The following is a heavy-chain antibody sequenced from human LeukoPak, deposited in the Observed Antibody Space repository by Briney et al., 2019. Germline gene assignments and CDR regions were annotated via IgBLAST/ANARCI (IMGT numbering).Heavy chain of an antibody. J-gene: IGHJ1*01. CDR1: GYTFTSYY. CDR2: IDPSDSYT. D-gene: IGHD6-19*01. CDR3: AGAGIAVAGNAEYFQH. Sequence: KVSCKASGYTFTSYYMHWVRQAPGQGLEWMGRIDPSDSYTNYSPSFQGHVTISADKSISTAYLQWSSLKASDTAMYYCAGAGIAVAGNAEYFQHWGQGTLVTVSS. V-gene: IGHV5-10-1*01.